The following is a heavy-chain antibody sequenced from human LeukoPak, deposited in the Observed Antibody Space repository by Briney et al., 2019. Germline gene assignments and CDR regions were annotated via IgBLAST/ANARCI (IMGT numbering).Heavy chain of an antibody. Sequence: TSETLSLTCTVSGGSISSYWWSWIRQPPPQRPQWIGHIYYSGSTHYNPPLKSRDTISVDTSKNQFSLQLTSVTAAATAVYYCARGLTYYFDSSGYYVTDAFDIWGQGTMVTVS. CDR3: ARGLTYYFDSSGYYVTDAFDI. D-gene: IGHD3-22*01. V-gene: IGHV4-59*01. CDR2: IYYSGST. CDR1: GGSISSYW. J-gene: IGHJ3*02.